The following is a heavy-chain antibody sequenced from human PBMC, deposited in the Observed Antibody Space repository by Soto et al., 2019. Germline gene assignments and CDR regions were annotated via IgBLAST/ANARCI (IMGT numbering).Heavy chain of an antibody. D-gene: IGHD3-10*01. CDR3: ARNVLLWFGELSFFAGFDP. V-gene: IGHV4-59*08. Sequence: QVQLQESGPGLVKPSETLSLTCTVSGGSISSYYWSWIRQPPGKGLEWIGYIYYSGSTNYNPSLKSRVTISVDTSKNQFSLKLSSVTAADTAVYYCARNVLLWFGELSFFAGFDPWGQGTLVTVSS. J-gene: IGHJ5*02. CDR1: GGSISSYY. CDR2: IYYSGST.